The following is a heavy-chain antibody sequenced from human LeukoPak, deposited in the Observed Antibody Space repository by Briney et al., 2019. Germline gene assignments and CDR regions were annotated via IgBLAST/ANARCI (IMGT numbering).Heavy chain of an antibody. CDR3: AKDLRYGDYSDY. CDR1: GFTFSSYA. V-gene: IGHV3-23*01. D-gene: IGHD4-17*01. CDR2: ISDSGGST. J-gene: IGHJ4*02. Sequence: GGSLRLSCAASGFTFSSYAMSWVRQAPGKGLEWVSAISDSGGSTYYADSVKGRFTISRDNSKNTLYLQMNSLRAEDTAVYYCAKDLRYGDYSDYWGQGTLVTVSS.